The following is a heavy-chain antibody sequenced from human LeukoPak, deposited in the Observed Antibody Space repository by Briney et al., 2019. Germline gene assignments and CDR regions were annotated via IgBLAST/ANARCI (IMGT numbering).Heavy chain of an antibody. J-gene: IGHJ4*02. CDR3: ARHVLRYFDWLRFDY. V-gene: IGHV4-39*01. CDR2: IYYSGST. Sequence: SETLSLTCTVSGGSISSNSYYWGWIRQSPGKGLEWIGTIYYSGSTYYNPSLKSRVTISVDTSKNQFSLKLSSVTAADTAVYYCARHVLRYFDWLRFDYWGQGTLVTVSS. D-gene: IGHD3-9*01. CDR1: GGSISSNSYY.